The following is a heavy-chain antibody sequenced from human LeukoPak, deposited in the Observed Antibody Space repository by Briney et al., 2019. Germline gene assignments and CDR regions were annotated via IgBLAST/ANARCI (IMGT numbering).Heavy chain of an antibody. V-gene: IGHV4-59*12. CDR3: ARNFDL. CDR2: IYYSGNT. J-gene: IGHJ2*01. CDR1: GGSISSYY. Sequence: PSETLSLTCSVSGGSISSYYWSWIRQPPGKGLEWIGYIYYSGNTYYNPSLKSRVTISVDTSRNQFSLKLSSVTAADTAVYYCARNFDLWGRGTLVTVSS.